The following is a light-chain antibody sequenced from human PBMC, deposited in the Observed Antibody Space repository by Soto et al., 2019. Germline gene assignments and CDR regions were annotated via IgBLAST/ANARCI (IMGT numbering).Light chain of an antibody. CDR2: DAS. CDR1: QSVSSN. CDR3: QQRSNWPHSIT. Sequence: EIVMTQSPATLSVSPGERATLSCRASQSVSSNLAWYQQKPGQAPRLPIYDASNRATDIPARFSGSGSETDFTLTISSLEPEDFAVYYCQQRSNWPHSITFGQGTRLEIK. J-gene: IGKJ5*01. V-gene: IGKV3-11*01.